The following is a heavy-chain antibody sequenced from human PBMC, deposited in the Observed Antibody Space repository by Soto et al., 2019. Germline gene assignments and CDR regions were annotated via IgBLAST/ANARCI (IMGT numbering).Heavy chain of an antibody. D-gene: IGHD2-15*01. CDR3: ARAKPPYCSGGSCYLLYYYYGMDV. J-gene: IGHJ6*02. CDR1: GFTFSSYG. V-gene: IGHV3-33*01. Sequence: PGWSLRLSCAASGFTFSSYGMHWVRQAPGKGLEWGAVIWYDGSNKYYADSVKGRFTISRDNSKNTLYLQMNSLRAEDTAVYYCARAKPPYCSGGSCYLLYYYYGMDVWGQGTTVTVSS. CDR2: IWYDGSNK.